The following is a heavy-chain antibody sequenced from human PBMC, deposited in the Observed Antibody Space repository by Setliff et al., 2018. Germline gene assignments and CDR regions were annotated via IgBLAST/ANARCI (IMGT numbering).Heavy chain of an antibody. CDR3: ATGDVYDSSAFFSGWFDP. Sequence: SETLSLTCTVYGGSFSAYYWSWIRQPPGKGLEWIGEISHGGGTNYNPSLKSRVTISIDTSKNLFSLKLTSVTAADTAVYYCATGDVYDSSAFFSGWFDPWGQGTLVTVSS. CDR2: ISHGGGT. CDR1: GGSFSAYY. V-gene: IGHV4-34*01. D-gene: IGHD3-22*01. J-gene: IGHJ5*02.